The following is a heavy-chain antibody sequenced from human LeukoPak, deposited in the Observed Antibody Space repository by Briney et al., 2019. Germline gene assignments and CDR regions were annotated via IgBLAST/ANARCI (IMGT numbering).Heavy chain of an antibody. V-gene: IGHV3-53*01. CDR1: GFTVSSNY. CDR2: IYSGGST. Sequence: GGSLRLSCAASGFTVSSNYMSWVRQAPGKGLEWVSVIYSGGSTYYADSVKGRFTISRVNSKNTLYLQMNSLRAEDAAVYYCARGPPHCSSTSCYAYYFDYWGQGTLVTVSS. CDR3: ARGPPHCSSTSCYAYYFDY. D-gene: IGHD2-2*01. J-gene: IGHJ4*02.